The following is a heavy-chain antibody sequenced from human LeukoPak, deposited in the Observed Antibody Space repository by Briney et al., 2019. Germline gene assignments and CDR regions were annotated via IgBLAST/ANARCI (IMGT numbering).Heavy chain of an antibody. CDR1: GYTFTSYA. CDR2: INAGNGNT. CDR3: ARRHSYGSGFDY. V-gene: IGHV1-3*01. Sequence: GASVKVSCKASGYTFTSYAMHWVRQAPGQRLEWMGWINAGNGNTKYSQMFQGRVTITRDTSVSTAYMELSSLRSEDTAVYYCARRHSYGSGFDYWGQGTLVTVSS. J-gene: IGHJ4*02. D-gene: IGHD5-18*01.